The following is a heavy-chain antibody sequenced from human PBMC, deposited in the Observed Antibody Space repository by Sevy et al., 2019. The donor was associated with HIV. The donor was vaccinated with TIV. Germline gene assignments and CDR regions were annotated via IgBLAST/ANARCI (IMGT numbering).Heavy chain of an antibody. V-gene: IGHV4-59*13. CDR1: GGSISSYY. CDR2: TYYSGST. J-gene: IGHJ4*02. D-gene: IGHD3-3*01. CDR3: AGGLRFLGAFDY. Sequence: SETLSLTCTVSGGSISSYYWSWIRQPPGKGLEWIGYTYYSGSTNYKPTLKSRVTISVDTSKNQFSLKLSSVTAADTAVYYCAGGLRFLGAFDYWGQGTLVTVSS.